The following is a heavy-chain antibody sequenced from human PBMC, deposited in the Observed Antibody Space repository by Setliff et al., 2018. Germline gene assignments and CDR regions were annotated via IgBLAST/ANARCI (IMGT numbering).Heavy chain of an antibody. CDR2: IYNSGST. CDR1: ADSISSSYDY. J-gene: IGHJ4*02. CDR3: ARLGYRGDLDY. Sequence: SETLSLTCHVSADSISSSYDYWAWIRQPPGKGLEWIGSIYNSGSTYYNPSLKSRVSISVDTSKNQFSLTLSSVTAADTAVYYCARLGYRGDLDYWGQGALVTVSS. V-gene: IGHV4-39*01. D-gene: IGHD5-12*01.